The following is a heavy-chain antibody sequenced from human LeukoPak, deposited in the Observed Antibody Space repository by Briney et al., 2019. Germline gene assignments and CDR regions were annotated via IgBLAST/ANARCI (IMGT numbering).Heavy chain of an antibody. CDR2: ISYDGSNK. Sequence: PGRSLRLSCAASGFTFSSYGMHWVRQAPGKGLEWVAVISYDGSNKYYADSVKGRFTIPRDNSKNTLYLQMNSLRAEDTAVYYCAKGGAYGSGSLDYWGQGTLVTVSS. CDR3: AKGGAYGSGSLDY. D-gene: IGHD3-10*01. CDR1: GFTFSSYG. J-gene: IGHJ4*02. V-gene: IGHV3-30*18.